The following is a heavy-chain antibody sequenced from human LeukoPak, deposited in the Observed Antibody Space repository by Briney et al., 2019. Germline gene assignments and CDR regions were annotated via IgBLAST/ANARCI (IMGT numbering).Heavy chain of an antibody. Sequence: MGWINPNSGGTNYAQKFQGRVTMTRDTSISTAYMELSRLRSDDTAVYYCELVRRGQYYFDYWGQGTLVTVSS. CDR2: INPNSGGT. V-gene: IGHV1-2*02. CDR3: ELVRRGQYYFDY. J-gene: IGHJ4*02. D-gene: IGHD6-13*01.